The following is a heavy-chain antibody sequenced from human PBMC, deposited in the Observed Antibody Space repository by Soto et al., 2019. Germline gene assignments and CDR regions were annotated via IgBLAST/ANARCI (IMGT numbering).Heavy chain of an antibody. Sequence: GGSLRLSCAASGFRFNNYAMHWVRQAPGKGLEWVGAIWYDGYNKFYADSVKGRFGISRDNSESTLYLHMNSLRAEDTAVYYCARHLGNNYETTGTMDYWGQGTLVTVSS. CDR1: GFRFNNYA. D-gene: IGHD1-1*01. J-gene: IGHJ4*02. CDR2: IWYDGYNK. V-gene: IGHV3-33*01. CDR3: ARHLGNNYETTGTMDY.